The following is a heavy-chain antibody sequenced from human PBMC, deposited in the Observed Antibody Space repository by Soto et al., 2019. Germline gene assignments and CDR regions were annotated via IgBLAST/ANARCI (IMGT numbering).Heavy chain of an antibody. Sequence: SETLSLTCSVSGAALSSGSYYFGWIRQPPGKGLEWIGHIYVTGAVDYNPSLRDRITISQDTSERQFSLNLRLVTAADTAVYYCARLRIATNNYKWFDPWGQGTLVTVSA. CDR1: GAALSSGSYY. J-gene: IGHJ5*02. CDR2: IYVTGAV. V-gene: IGHV4-31*03. CDR3: ARLRIATNNYKWFDP. D-gene: IGHD2-21*01.